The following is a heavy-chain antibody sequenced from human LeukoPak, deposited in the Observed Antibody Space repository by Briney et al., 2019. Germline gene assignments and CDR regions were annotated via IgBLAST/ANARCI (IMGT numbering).Heavy chain of an antibody. CDR1: GGSFSGHY. J-gene: IGHJ4*02. CDR3: ARDFVADTAMVKEDY. Sequence: SETLSLTCAVYGGSFSGHYWSWIRQPPGKGLEWIGEINHSGSTNYNPSLKSRVTISVDTSKNQFSLKLSSVTAADTAVYYCARDFVADTAMVKEDYWGQGTLVTVSS. V-gene: IGHV4-34*01. CDR2: INHSGST. D-gene: IGHD5-18*01.